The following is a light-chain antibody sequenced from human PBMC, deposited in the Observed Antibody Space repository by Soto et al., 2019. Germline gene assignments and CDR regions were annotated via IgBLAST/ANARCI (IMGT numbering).Light chain of an antibody. CDR2: SAS. V-gene: IGKV1-9*01. Sequence: DIQLTQSPSFLSASVGDRVTITCRAIQDISSYLAWYQQRPGKVPRFLTHSASTLQSGVPSRFSATGSGTTFTLTISSLQPEDIATYYCQRLNRFPRTFGQGTKVEV. J-gene: IGKJ1*01. CDR3: QRLNRFPRT. CDR1: QDISSY.